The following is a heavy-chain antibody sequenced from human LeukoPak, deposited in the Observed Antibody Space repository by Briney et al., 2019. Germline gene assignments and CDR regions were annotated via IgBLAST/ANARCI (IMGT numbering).Heavy chain of an antibody. CDR3: ARETSIAAAGVNWFDP. V-gene: IGHV4-59*01. J-gene: IGHJ5*02. D-gene: IGHD6-13*01. CDR1: GGSISSYY. CDR2: IYYSGST. Sequence: SETLSLTCTVSGGSISSYYWSWIRQPPGKGLEWIGYIYYSGSTNYNPSLKSRVTISVDTSKNQFSLKLSSVTAADTAVYYCARETSIAAAGVNWFDPWGQGTLVTVSS.